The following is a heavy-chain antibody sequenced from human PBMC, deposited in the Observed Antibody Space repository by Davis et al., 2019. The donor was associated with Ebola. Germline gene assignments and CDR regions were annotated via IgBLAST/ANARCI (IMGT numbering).Heavy chain of an antibody. Sequence: GESLKISCAASGFSFSSYGMHWVRQAPGKGLEWVAFIFHDGSSQYYADSVKGRFTISRDNSENTLYLQMNGLRAEDTAVYYCARADGFSSSWYLFDYWGQGTLVTVSS. CDR2: IFHDGSSQ. J-gene: IGHJ4*02. D-gene: IGHD6-13*01. V-gene: IGHV3-30*03. CDR1: GFSFSSYG. CDR3: ARADGFSSSWYLFDY.